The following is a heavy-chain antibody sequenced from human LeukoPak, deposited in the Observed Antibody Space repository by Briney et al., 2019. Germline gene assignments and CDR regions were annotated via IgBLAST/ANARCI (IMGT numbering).Heavy chain of an antibody. CDR1: GFTFSSFD. D-gene: IGHD1-1*01. J-gene: IGHJ6*03. Sequence: GGSLRLSCAASGFTFSSFDMHWVRHPTGEGMEWVSTIGTASDTYYPGSVEGRFTLSRDNAKNSLYLQMNSLTAGDTAVYYCARGPPRGKYYYMDVWGKGTTVTVSS. CDR2: IGTASDT. V-gene: IGHV3-13*01. CDR3: ARGPPRGKYYYMDV.